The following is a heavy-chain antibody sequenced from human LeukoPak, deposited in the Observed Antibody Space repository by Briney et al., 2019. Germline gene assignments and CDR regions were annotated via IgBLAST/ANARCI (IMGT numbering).Heavy chain of an antibody. CDR1: GFTFDDYA. CDR3: ARICSSTDCLIPD. V-gene: IGHV3-9*01. Sequence: GGSLRLSCAASGFTFDDYAMHWVRQAPGKGLEWVSGISWNSGSIGYADSVKGRFTISRDNAKNSLYLQINSLRDEDTAVYYCARICSSTDCLIPDWGQGTLVTVSS. CDR2: ISWNSGSI. D-gene: IGHD2-2*01. J-gene: IGHJ4*02.